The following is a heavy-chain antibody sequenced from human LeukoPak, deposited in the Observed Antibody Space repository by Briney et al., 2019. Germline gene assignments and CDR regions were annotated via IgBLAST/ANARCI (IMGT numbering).Heavy chain of an antibody. CDR3: ASPYSSSSMDV. Sequence: PSETLSLTCAVSGYSISSGYYWGWIRQPPGKGLEWIGSIYHSGSTYYNPSLKSRVTISVDTSKNQFSLKLSSVTAADTAVYYCASPYSSSSMDVWGQGTTVTVSS. CDR1: GYSISSGYY. V-gene: IGHV4-38-2*01. CDR2: IYHSGST. J-gene: IGHJ6*02. D-gene: IGHD6-6*01.